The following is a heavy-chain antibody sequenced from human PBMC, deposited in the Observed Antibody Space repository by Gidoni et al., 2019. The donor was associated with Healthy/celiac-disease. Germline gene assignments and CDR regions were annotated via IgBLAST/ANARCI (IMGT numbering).Heavy chain of an antibody. D-gene: IGHD6-19*01. Sequence: QVRLQESCPGLVKPSETLSRTCTVSGGSISSYYWSWIRQPPGKGLEWIVYIYYSGSTNYNPPLQSRVTISVATSKTQFPLKLSSVTDADTAVYYCARDRTCYSSGWYDYWGQGTLVTVSS. CDR2: IYYSGST. J-gene: IGHJ4*02. CDR1: GGSISSYY. CDR3: ARDRTCYSSGWYDY. V-gene: IGHV4-59*01.